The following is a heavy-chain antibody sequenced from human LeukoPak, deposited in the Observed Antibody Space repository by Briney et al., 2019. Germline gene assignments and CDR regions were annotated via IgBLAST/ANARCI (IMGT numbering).Heavy chain of an antibody. J-gene: IGHJ3*02. V-gene: IGHV3-21*04. CDR2: ISSSSSYI. CDR1: GFTFSSYS. CDR3: ARGRSDDSSGYYGGAFDI. D-gene: IGHD3-22*01. Sequence: KPGGSLRLSCAASGFTFSSYSMNWVRQAPGKGLEWVSSISSSSSYIYYADSVKGRFTISRDNSKNTLYLQMNSLRAEDTAVYYCARGRSDDSSGYYGGAFDIWGQGTMVTVSS.